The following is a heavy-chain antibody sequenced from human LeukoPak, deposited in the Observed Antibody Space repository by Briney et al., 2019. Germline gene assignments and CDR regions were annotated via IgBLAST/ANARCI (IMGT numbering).Heavy chain of an antibody. Sequence: SETLSLTCAVYGGSFSGYYWSWIRQPPGKGLEWIGEINHSGSTNYNPSLKSRVTISVDTSKNQFSLKLSSVTAADAAVYYCASVVLTMVRGPIGYWGQGTLVTVSS. CDR2: INHSGST. CDR3: ASVVLTMVRGPIGY. J-gene: IGHJ4*02. D-gene: IGHD3-10*01. CDR1: GGSFSGYY. V-gene: IGHV4-34*01.